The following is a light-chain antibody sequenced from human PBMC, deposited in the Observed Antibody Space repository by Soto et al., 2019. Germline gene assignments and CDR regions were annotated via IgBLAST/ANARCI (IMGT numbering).Light chain of an antibody. CDR1: QSISTW. V-gene: IGKV1-5*03. Sequence: QVAQTPASHSEFDGVSVPPICRASQSISTWLSCYQQKPRKAPNLLINKASTLKSGGPSRSFSSGSSTEFTPTTISRQAHEYSAEYYQQQYGSSGTFGQGTKVDIK. CDR3: QQQYGSSGT. CDR2: KAS. J-gene: IGKJ1*01.